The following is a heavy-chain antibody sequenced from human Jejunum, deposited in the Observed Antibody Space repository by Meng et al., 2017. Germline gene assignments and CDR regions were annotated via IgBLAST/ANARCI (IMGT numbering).Heavy chain of an antibody. V-gene: IGHV3-15*01. CDR1: GFSLSNAW. CDR2: IKSKIDGGTS. D-gene: IGHD2-2*01. CDR3: TTDPPRYCSSSSCYLGY. Sequence: GESLKISCAASGFSLSNAWMSWVRQAPGKGLEWVGRIKSKIDGGTSVYAAPVKGRFTISRDDSENTMFLQMNSLKTEDTAVYYCTTDPPRYCSSSSCYLGYWGQGKRVTVYS. J-gene: IGHJ4*02.